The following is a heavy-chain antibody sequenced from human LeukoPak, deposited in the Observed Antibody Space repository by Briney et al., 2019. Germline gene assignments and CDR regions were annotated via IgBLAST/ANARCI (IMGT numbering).Heavy chain of an antibody. CDR2: ISGSGGST. CDR1: GFTFSNYA. CDR3: ANEDYTGSCHHCRRGLDY. V-gene: IGHV3-23*01. Sequence: PGGSLRLSCAASGFTFSNYAMSWVRQAPGKGLEWVSSISGSGGSTYYADSVKGRFTISRDNSKNTVFLQMNSLIAEDTAVYYCANEDYTGSCHHCRRGLDYWGQGTLVTVSS. J-gene: IGHJ4*02. D-gene: IGHD2-15*01.